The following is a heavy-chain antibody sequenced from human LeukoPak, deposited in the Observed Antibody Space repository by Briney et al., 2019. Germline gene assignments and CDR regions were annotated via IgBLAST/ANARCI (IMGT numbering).Heavy chain of an antibody. CDR1: GGAISSSGYF. D-gene: IGHD6-19*01. V-gene: IGHV4-31*11. CDR2: IYHSGSA. Sequence: SETLSLTCAVSGGAISSSGYFWSWIRQHPGKGPGWIGYIYHSGSAYYNPSLKSRVIISVDTSKNQFSLKLSSVTAADTAVYYCASNRITVAKFDYWGQGTLVTVSS. CDR3: ASNRITVAKFDY. J-gene: IGHJ4*02.